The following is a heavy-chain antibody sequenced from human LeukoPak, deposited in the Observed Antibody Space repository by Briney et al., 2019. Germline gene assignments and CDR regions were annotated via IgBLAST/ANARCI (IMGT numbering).Heavy chain of an antibody. CDR2: ISGSRGGT. CDR1: GFTFSNYA. J-gene: IGHJ4*02. V-gene: IGHV3-23*01. D-gene: IGHD2-21*01. Sequence: GGSLRLSCAASGFTFSNYAMIWVRQAPGKGLEWVSAISGSRGGTYYADSVKGRFTISRDNSKNTLYLQMNSLRAEDTAIYYCAPADSDYWGQGTLVTVSP. CDR3: APADSDY.